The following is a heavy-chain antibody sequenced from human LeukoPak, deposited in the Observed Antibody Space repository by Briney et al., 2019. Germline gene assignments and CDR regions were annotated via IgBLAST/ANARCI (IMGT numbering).Heavy chain of an antibody. CDR3: AKAPILTGYLAYFDY. Sequence: GGSLRLSCAASGFTFSSYAMSWVRQAPGKGXXXXXXISGSGGSTHYADSVKGRFTISRDNSKNTLYLQMNSLRAEDTAVYYCAKAPILTGYLAYFDYWGQGTLVTVSS. CDR1: GFTFSSYA. CDR2: ISGSGGST. V-gene: IGHV3-23*01. J-gene: IGHJ4*02. D-gene: IGHD3-9*01.